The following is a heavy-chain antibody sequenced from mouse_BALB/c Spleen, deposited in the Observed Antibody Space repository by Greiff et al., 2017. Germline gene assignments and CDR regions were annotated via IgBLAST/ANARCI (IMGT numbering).Heavy chain of an antibody. Sequence: EVQGVESGGGLVQPGGSLRLSCATSGFTFSDFYMEWVRQPPGKRLEWIAASRNKANDYTTEYSASVKGRFIVSRDTSQSILYLQMNALRAEDTAIYYCARDIAFITTASFAYWGQGTLVTVSA. D-gene: IGHD1-2*01. CDR2: SRNKANDYTT. V-gene: IGHV7-1*02. J-gene: IGHJ3*01. CDR3: ARDIAFITTASFAY. CDR1: GFTFSDFY.